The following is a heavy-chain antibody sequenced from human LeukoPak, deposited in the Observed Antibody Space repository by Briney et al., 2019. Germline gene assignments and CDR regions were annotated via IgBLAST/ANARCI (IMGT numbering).Heavy chain of an antibody. D-gene: IGHD6-25*01. V-gene: IGHV4-34*01. CDR1: GGSFGGYY. CDR3: ARRLRRGFDY. Sequence: SETLSLTCAVYGGSFGGYYWTWIRQPPGKGLEWIGEINDSRSTNYNPSLKSRVTISVHTSKNQFSLRLSSVTAADTAVYYCARRLRRGFDYWGQGTLVTVSS. CDR2: INDSRST. J-gene: IGHJ4*02.